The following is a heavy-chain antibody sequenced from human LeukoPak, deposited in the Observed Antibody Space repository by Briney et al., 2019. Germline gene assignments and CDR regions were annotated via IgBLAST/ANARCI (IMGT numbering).Heavy chain of an antibody. J-gene: IGHJ4*02. CDR1: GFTFSSYA. V-gene: IGHV3-23*01. CDR2: ISGSGGST. CDR3: AKELAVAGTFDY. D-gene: IGHD6-19*01. Sequence: SGGSLRLSCAASGFTFSSYAMSWVRQAPGKGLEWVSAISGSGGSTYYVDSVKGRFTISRDNSKNTLYLQMNSLRAEDTAVYYCAKELAVAGTFDYWGQGTPVTVSS.